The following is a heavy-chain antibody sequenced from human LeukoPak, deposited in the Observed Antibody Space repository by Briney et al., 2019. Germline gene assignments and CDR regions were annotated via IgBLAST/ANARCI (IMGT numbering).Heavy chain of an antibody. CDR1: GGSISSSSYY. CDR2: IYYSGST. J-gene: IGHJ5*02. Sequence: SETLSLTCTVSGGSISSSSYYWGWIRQPPGKGLEWIGSIYYSGSTYYNPSLKSRVTISVDTSKNQFSLKLSSVTAADTAVYYCARGQQLRNWFDPWGQGTLVTVSS. V-gene: IGHV4-39*07. CDR3: ARGQQLRNWFDP. D-gene: IGHD6-13*01.